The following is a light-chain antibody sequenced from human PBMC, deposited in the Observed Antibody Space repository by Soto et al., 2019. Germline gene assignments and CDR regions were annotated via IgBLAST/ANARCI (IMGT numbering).Light chain of an antibody. CDR2: EVN. J-gene: IGLJ2*01. V-gene: IGLV2-8*01. CDR3: SSYAGSNTVV. Sequence: QSALTQPPSASGSPGQSVTISCTGTRSDVGGYNYVSWYRQHPGKAPKLMIYEVNKRPSGVPDRFSGSKSGNTASLTVSGLHAEDEADYYCSSYAGSNTVVFGGGTKVTVL. CDR1: RSDVGGYNY.